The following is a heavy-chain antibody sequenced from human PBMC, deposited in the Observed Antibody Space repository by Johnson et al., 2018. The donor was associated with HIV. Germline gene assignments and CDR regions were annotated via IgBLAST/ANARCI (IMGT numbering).Heavy chain of an antibody. CDR2: ISYDETND. J-gene: IGHJ3*02. Sequence: HVQLVESGGGVVQPGRSLRLSCAASGFIFSSYGMHWVRQAPGKGLEWVAVISYDETNDYYADSVKGRFTISRDNPKNTLYLQMNSLRAEDTAIYYCAKLRKKQWLVGEAFDIWGQGTMVTVSS. V-gene: IGHV3-30*18. CDR3: AKLRKKQWLVGEAFDI. D-gene: IGHD6-19*01. CDR1: GFIFSSYG.